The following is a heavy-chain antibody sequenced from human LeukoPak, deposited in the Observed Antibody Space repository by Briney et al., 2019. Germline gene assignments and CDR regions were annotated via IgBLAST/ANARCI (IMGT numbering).Heavy chain of an antibody. CDR1: GFTFSSYA. D-gene: IGHD3/OR15-3a*01. J-gene: IGHJ4*02. V-gene: IGHV4-39*01. CDR3: ARQTGSGLFTLP. Sequence: GSLRLSCAASGFTFSSYAMSWVRQAPGKGLEWIGSIYYTGNTYYNASLKSRVTISIDTSKNQISLRLTSVTATDTAMYYCARQTGSGLFTLPGGQGTLVTVSS. CDR2: IYYTGNT.